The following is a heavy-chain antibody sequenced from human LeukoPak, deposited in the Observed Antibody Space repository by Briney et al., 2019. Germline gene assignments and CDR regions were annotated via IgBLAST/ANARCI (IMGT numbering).Heavy chain of an antibody. V-gene: IGHV4-34*01. CDR2: INHSGST. CDR3: ARTYYYDSSGYGVNYYFDY. D-gene: IGHD3-22*01. J-gene: IGHJ4*02. CDR1: GGSFSGYY. Sequence: PSETLSLTCAVYGGSFSGYYWSWIRQPPGKGLEWIGEINHSGSTNYNPSLKSRVTISVDTSKNQFSLKLSSVTAADTAVYYCARTYYYDSSGYGVNYYFDYWGQGTLVTVSS.